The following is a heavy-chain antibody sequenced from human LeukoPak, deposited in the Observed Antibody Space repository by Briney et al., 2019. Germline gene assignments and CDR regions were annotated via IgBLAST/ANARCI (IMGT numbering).Heavy chain of an antibody. Sequence: ASVKVSCKASGYSFTSHYMHWVRQAPGQGLEWMGWISAYNGNTNYAQKLQGRDTMTTDTSTSTAYMELRSLRSDDTAVYYCARTYIAYCGGDCYSQQLNWFDPWGQGTLVTVSS. CDR2: ISAYNGNT. CDR3: ARTYIAYCGGDCYSQQLNWFDP. J-gene: IGHJ5*02. V-gene: IGHV1-18*04. D-gene: IGHD2-21*02. CDR1: GYSFTSHY.